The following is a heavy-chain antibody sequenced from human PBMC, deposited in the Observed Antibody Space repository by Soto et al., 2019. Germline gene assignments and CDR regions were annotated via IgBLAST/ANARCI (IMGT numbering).Heavy chain of an antibody. CDR1: GFTFSSFS. D-gene: IGHD6-19*01. CDR3: ARAPGWASDC. V-gene: IGHV3-48*01. Sequence: EVHLVESGGGLVQRGGSLRLSCTASGFTFSSFSMNWVRQAPGRGMEWISYIGGCGRHISYADSVKGRFAISRDNAQNSLSLQMDSRRGEDTAVYYCARAPGWASDCWGQGTLVTVSS. CDR2: IGGCGRHI. J-gene: IGHJ4*02.